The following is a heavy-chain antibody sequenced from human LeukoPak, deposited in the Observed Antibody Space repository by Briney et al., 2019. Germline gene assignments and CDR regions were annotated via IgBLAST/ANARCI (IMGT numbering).Heavy chain of an antibody. Sequence: ASVKVSCKASGYTFTGYYMHWVRQAPGQGLEWMGWINPNSGSTNYAQKFQGRVTMTRDTSISTAYMELSRLRSDDTAVYYCARDNEDYYYYMDVWGKGTTVTVSS. J-gene: IGHJ6*03. CDR3: ARDNEDYYYYMDV. CDR2: INPNSGST. V-gene: IGHV1-2*02. CDR1: GYTFTGYY. D-gene: IGHD1-1*01.